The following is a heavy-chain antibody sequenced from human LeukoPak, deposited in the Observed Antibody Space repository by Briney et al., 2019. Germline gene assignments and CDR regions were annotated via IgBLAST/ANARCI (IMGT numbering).Heavy chain of an antibody. CDR1: GGSISSGGYY. V-gene: IGHV4-30-2*01. J-gene: IGHJ4*02. D-gene: IGHD6-19*01. CDR3: ARASQIAVADY. Sequence: SETLSLTCTVSGGSISSGGYYWSWIRQPPGKGLEWIGYIYHSGSTYYNPSLKSRVTISVDTSKNQFSLKLSSVTAADTAVYYCARASQIAVADYWGQGTLVTLSS. CDR2: IYHSGST.